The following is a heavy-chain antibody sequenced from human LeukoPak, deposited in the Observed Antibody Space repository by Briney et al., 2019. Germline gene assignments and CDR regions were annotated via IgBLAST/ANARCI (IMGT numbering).Heavy chain of an antibody. Sequence: GSLRLSCAASGFSVSSNYMSWVRQPPGKGLEWIGEIYHSGSTNYNPSLKSRVTISVDKSKNQFSLKLSSVTAADTAVYYCARPSSSSWNYFDYWGQGTLVTVSS. D-gene: IGHD6-13*01. CDR2: IYHSGST. J-gene: IGHJ4*02. CDR3: ARPSSSSWNYFDY. CDR1: GFSVSSNY. V-gene: IGHV4-4*02.